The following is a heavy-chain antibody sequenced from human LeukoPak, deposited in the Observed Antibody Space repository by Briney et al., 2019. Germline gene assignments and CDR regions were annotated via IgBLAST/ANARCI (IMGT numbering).Heavy chain of an antibody. J-gene: IGHJ6*02. CDR1: GYTFTSYG. CDR3: ARGGTYYYYGMDV. V-gene: IGHV1-18*01. CDR2: ISAYNGNT. Sequence: ASVKVSCKASGYTFTSYGISWVRQAPGQGLEWMGWISAYNGNTNYAQKLQGRVTMTTDTSTSTAYMELRSLRSEDTAIYYCARGGTYYYYGMDVWGQGTTVTVSS. D-gene: IGHD1-26*01.